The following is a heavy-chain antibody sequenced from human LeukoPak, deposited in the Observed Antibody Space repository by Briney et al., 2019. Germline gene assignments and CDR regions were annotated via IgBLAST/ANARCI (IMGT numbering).Heavy chain of an antibody. CDR1: GGSISSYY. CDR3: ARRSYGEGWPFDY. D-gene: IGHD1-26*01. CDR2: IYYSGST. J-gene: IGHJ4*02. Sequence: SETLSLTCTVSGGSISSYYWGWIRQPPGKGLEWMGNIYYSGSTNYNPSLKSRVTISVDTSKKQFSLKLSSVTAADTAVYYCARRSYGEGWPFDYWGQGTLVTVSS. V-gene: IGHV4-59*01.